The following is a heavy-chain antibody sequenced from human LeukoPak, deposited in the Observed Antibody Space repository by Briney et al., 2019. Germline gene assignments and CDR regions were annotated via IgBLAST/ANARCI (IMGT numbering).Heavy chain of an antibody. CDR1: GYTFTSYG. J-gene: IGHJ6*02. CDR2: ISAYNGNT. CDR3: ARVCRGCSSTSSYNPGQYYYYGMDV. Sequence: GASVKVSCKASGYTFTSYGISWVRQAPGQGLEWMGWISAYNGNTNYAQKLQGRVTMTTDTSTSTAYMELRSLRSDDTAVYYCARVCRGCSSTSSYNPGQYYYYGMDVWGQGTTVTVSS. V-gene: IGHV1-18*01. D-gene: IGHD2-2*01.